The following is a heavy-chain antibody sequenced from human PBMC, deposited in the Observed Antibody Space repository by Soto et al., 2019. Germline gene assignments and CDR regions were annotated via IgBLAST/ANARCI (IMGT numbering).Heavy chain of an antibody. V-gene: IGHV1-18*01. Sequence: AASVKVSCKASGYTFTSYGISWVRQAPGQGLEWMGWISAYNGNTNYAQKLQGRVTMTTDTSTSTAYMELRSLRSDDTAVYFCARGNYDYSVYNYYYQMDIGGQGTTVTVSS. J-gene: IGHJ6*02. CDR3: ARGNYDYSVYNYYYQMDI. D-gene: IGHD4-4*01. CDR1: GYTFTSYG. CDR2: ISAYNGNT.